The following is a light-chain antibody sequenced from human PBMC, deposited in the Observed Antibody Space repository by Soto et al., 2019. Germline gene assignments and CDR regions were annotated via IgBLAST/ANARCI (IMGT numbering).Light chain of an antibody. CDR2: GAS. J-gene: IGKJ1*01. V-gene: IGKV3-15*01. Sequence: EIVMAQYPGPLSVSPGERATLSCRASQSVSSNLAWYQQKPGQAPRLFIYGASTRATGIPAKFSGSGFGTEFTLSISSLQSEDFAVYYCQQYQNWPPTFGQGTKVDIK. CDR1: QSVSSN. CDR3: QQYQNWPPT.